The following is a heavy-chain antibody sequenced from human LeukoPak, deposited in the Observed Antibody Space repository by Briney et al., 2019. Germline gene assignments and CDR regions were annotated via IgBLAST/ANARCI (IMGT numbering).Heavy chain of an antibody. CDR2: IYYSGTT. D-gene: IGHD3-10*01. CDR1: SGSISGYY. CDR3: ARDYYGSGSYWQSTHDAFDI. V-gene: IGHV4-59*12. Sequence: SETLSLTCTVSSGSISGYYWGWIRQPPGKGLEWIGYIYYSGTTNYNPSLKSRVTISIDTSKNQFSLRLSSVTAADTAVYYCARDYYGSGSYWQSTHDAFDIWGQGTMVTVSS. J-gene: IGHJ3*02.